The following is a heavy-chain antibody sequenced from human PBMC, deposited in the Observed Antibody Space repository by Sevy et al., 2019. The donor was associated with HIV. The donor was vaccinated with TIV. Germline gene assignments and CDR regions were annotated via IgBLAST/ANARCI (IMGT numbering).Heavy chain of an antibody. D-gene: IGHD3-10*01. CDR3: VRRGVDAFNVYFDL. J-gene: IGHJ4*02. V-gene: IGHV3-21*05. CDR2: ISTGSDHI. Sequence: GGSLRLSCRASGFTFPAYSFNWVRQAPGKGLEWLSYISTGSDHIYYSDSAKGSFTISRDDAKNSVFLHMKSLRDKDTALYYCVRRGVDAFNVYFDLWGQGVLVTVSS. CDR1: GFTFPAYS.